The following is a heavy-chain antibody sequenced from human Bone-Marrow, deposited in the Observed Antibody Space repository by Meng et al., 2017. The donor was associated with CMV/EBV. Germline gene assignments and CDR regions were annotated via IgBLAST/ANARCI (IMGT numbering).Heavy chain of an antibody. V-gene: IGHV3-48*03. J-gene: IGHJ6*02. CDR2: ISSSGSTI. CDR3: ARGYSYGYDYYYYYGMDV. D-gene: IGHD5-18*01. CDR1: GFTFSSYE. Sequence: GGSLRLSCAASGFTFSSYEMNWVRQAPGKGLEWVSYISSSGSTIYYADSVKGRFTISRDNAKNSLYLQMNSLRAEDTAVYYCARGYSYGYDYYYYYGMDVWGQGTTVTVSS.